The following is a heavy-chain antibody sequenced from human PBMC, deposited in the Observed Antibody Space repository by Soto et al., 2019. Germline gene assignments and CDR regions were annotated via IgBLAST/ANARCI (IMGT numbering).Heavy chain of an antibody. Sequence: GGSLRLSCAGSRFTFSGDWMHWVSLAPGKGLVWVSRINSDGSSTSYADSVKGRFTISRDNAKNTLYLQMNSLRAEDTAVYYCARDKHQYWSSTSCYYGYWGQGTLVTVSS. J-gene: IGHJ4*02. V-gene: IGHV3-74*01. CDR3: ARDKHQYWSSTSCYYGY. CDR1: RFTFSGDW. CDR2: INSDGSST. D-gene: IGHD2-2*01.